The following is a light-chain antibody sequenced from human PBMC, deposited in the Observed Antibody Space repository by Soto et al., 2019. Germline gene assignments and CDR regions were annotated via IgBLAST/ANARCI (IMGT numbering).Light chain of an antibody. CDR1: RASIGSNT. CDR3: AAWDDSLSGPV. V-gene: IGLV1-44*01. CDR2: NNN. Sequence: QSVLTQPPSASGTPGQRVTISCSGSRASIGSNTVTWYQHLPGAAPKLLVYNNNQRPSGVPDRFSGSKSDTSASLAISGLQFEDEAVYYCAAWDDSLSGPVFGGGTNHTVL. J-gene: IGLJ3*02.